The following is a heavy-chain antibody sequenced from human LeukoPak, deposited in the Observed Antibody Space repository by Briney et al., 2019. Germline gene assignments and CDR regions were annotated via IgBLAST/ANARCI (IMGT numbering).Heavy chain of an antibody. Sequence: GESLKISCKGSGYSFSSFWLGWVRQMPGKGLEWMGLIDPADSDSRYSPSFQGQVIFSVDKSTKTAYLQWSSLKASDTAMYYCARQGDYAYYWGQGTLVTVSS. J-gene: IGHJ4*02. CDR3: ARQGDYAYY. CDR1: GYSFSSFW. V-gene: IGHV5-51*01. CDR2: IDPADSDS. D-gene: IGHD4-17*01.